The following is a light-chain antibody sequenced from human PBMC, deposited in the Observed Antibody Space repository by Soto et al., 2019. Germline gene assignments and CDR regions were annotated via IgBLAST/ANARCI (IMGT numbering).Light chain of an antibody. Sequence: IVLAQSPGTLSLSPGERATLSCRASQSVSSSYLAWYQQKPGQAPRLLIYSASSRGTGIPDRFSGSGSGTDFTLTISSLQSEDFAVYYCQQYNNWPPITFGQGTRLENK. CDR1: QSVSSSY. V-gene: IGKV3-20*01. J-gene: IGKJ5*01. CDR2: SAS. CDR3: QQYNNWPPIT.